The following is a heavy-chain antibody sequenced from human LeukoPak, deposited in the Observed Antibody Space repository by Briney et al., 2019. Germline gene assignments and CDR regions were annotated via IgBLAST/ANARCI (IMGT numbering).Heavy chain of an antibody. Sequence: ASVKVSCKASGGTFSSYAISWVRQAPGQGPEWMGGIIPIFGTANYAQKFQGRVTITADESTSTAYMELSSLRSEDTAVYYCAGGLVTAMAYNWFDPWGQGTLVTVSS. J-gene: IGHJ5*02. CDR3: AGGLVTAMAYNWFDP. CDR2: IIPIFGTA. D-gene: IGHD5-18*01. V-gene: IGHV1-69*01. CDR1: GGTFSSYA.